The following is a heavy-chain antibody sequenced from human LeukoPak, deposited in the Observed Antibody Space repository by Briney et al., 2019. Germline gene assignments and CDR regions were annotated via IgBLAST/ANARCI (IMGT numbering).Heavy chain of an antibody. CDR3: ARHKSPPDTIATMFDP. Sequence: PSETLSLTCTVSGYSISNAYFWGWIRQPPGKGLEWIGNIYHSGSTNYNPSLKSRVTLSVDTSKNQFSLKLTSVTAADTAVYYCARHKSPPDTIATMFDPWGQGTLVTVSS. D-gene: IGHD5-12*01. CDR1: GYSISNAYF. V-gene: IGHV4-38-2*02. CDR2: IYHSGST. J-gene: IGHJ5*02.